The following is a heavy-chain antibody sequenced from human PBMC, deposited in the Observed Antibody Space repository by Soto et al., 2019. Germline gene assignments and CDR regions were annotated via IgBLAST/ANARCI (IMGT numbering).Heavy chain of an antibody. Sequence: EVQLVESGGGLVKPGGSLRLSCVASGFTFSSYAMSWVRQAPGKGLEWVSSISAGSSYIYYADSVKGRFTISRDNAKNSLYLQMDSLRAEDTAVYYCARDSGGGGYYYYYNMDVWGRGTTVTVSS. V-gene: IGHV3-21*01. CDR2: ISAGSSYI. CDR3: ARDSGGGGYYYYYNMDV. CDR1: GFTFSSYA. J-gene: IGHJ6*03. D-gene: IGHD2-15*01.